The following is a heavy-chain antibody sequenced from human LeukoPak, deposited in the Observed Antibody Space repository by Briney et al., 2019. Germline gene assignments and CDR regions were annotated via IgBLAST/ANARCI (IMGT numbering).Heavy chain of an antibody. CDR1: GFTFSSYA. Sequence: GGSLRPSCAASGFTFSSYAMSWVRQAPGKGLEWVSALTESGVFTSYTDSVKGRFTISRDNSKSTLYLQMNSLRAEDTAIYYCARRWLAAKAFDIWGQGTTVTVSS. CDR3: ARRWLAAKAFDI. J-gene: IGHJ3*02. CDR2: LTESGVFT. D-gene: IGHD2-15*01. V-gene: IGHV3-23*01.